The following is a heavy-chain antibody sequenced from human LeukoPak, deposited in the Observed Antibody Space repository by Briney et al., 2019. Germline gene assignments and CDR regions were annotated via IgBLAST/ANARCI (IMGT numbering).Heavy chain of an antibody. CDR3: ARDRHGMDV. CDR2: ISYSGSA. CDR1: GASITNYY. J-gene: IGHJ6*02. Sequence: SETLSLTCTVSGASITNYYWSWIRQPPGKGLEWIGYISYSGSANYNPSLRSRITISIDTSKNQISLRLRSVTAADTAVYYCARDRHGMDVWGQGTTDTVSS. V-gene: IGHV4-59*01.